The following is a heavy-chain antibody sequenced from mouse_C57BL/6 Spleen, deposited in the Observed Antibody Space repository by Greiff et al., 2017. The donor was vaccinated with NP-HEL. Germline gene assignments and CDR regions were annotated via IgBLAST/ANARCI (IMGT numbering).Heavy chain of an antibody. CDR1: GYAFSSSW. D-gene: IGHD2-3*01. CDR3: ARKGDDGYYTSFDY. Sequence: QVQLQQSGPELVKPGASVKISCKASGYAFSSSWMNWVKQRPGKGLEWIGRIYPGDGDTNYNGKFKGKATLTADKSSSTAYMQLSSLTSEDSAVYFCARKGDDGYYTSFDYWGQGTTLTVSS. V-gene: IGHV1-82*01. J-gene: IGHJ2*01. CDR2: IYPGDGDT.